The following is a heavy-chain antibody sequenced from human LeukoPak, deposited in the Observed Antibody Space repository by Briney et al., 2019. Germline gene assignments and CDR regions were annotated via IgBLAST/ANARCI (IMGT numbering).Heavy chain of an antibody. Sequence: GGSLRLSCAASGFSFMNYGMNWVRQAPGKGLEWASSITSSSRNVKYADSVKGRFTISRDNAQNSLFLQMNSLRAEDTAVYYCATLNGDYDDYWGQGTLVAVSS. V-gene: IGHV3-21*01. CDR2: ITSSSRNV. CDR1: GFSFMNYG. CDR3: ATLNGDYDDY. D-gene: IGHD4-17*01. J-gene: IGHJ4*02.